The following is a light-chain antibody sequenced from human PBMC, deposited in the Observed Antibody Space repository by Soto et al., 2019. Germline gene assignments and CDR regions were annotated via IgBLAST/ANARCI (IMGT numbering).Light chain of an antibody. Sequence: DIQMTQSPSTLSASVLDIVTMTFLASQSISSWLAWYQQKPGKAPKLLINKASSLESGVPSRFSGSGSGTEFTLTISSLQPDDFATYYCQHFNSYPWTFGQGTKVDIK. V-gene: IGKV1-5*03. CDR1: QSISSW. CDR3: QHFNSYPWT. J-gene: IGKJ1*01. CDR2: KAS.